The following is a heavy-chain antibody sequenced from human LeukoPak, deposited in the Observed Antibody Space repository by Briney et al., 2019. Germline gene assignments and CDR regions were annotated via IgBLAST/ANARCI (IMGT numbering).Heavy chain of an antibody. D-gene: IGHD6-6*01. V-gene: IGHV4-39*01. Sequence: SETLSLTCTVSGGSISSSSYYWGWIRQPPGKGLEWIGSIYYSGSTYYNPSLKSRVTISVDTSKNQFSLKLSSVTAADTAVYYCARGSWSSSIDYWGQGTLVTVSS. J-gene: IGHJ4*02. CDR3: ARGSWSSSIDY. CDR1: GGSISSSSYY. CDR2: IYYSGST.